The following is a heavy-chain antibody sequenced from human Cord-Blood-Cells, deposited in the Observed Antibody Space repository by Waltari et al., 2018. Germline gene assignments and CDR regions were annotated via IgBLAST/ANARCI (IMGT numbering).Heavy chain of an antibody. V-gene: IGHV1-8*03. CDR1: GYTFTSYD. CDR3: ARQYCSGGSCYQFDY. CDR2: MNPNSGNT. D-gene: IGHD2-15*01. J-gene: IGHJ4*02. Sequence: QVQLVQSGDEVKKPGASVKVSCKASGYTFTSYDINWVRQATGQGLEWMGWMNPNSGNTGYAQKFHGRVTITRNTSRSTAYMELSSLRSEDTAVYYCARQYCSGGSCYQFDYWGQGTLVTVSS.